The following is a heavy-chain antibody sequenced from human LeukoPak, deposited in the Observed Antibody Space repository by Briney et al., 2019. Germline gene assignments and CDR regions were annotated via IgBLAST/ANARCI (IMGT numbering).Heavy chain of an antibody. D-gene: IGHD5-12*01. CDR3: ARGLSGGGYSGYGYFDY. CDR1: GGSISSSIYY. J-gene: IGHJ4*02. V-gene: IGHV4-39*07. CDR2: VFYNGAT. Sequence: SETLSLTCIVSGGSISSSIYYWAWVRQPPGKGLEWIGTVFYNGATQCSPSLRSRVTISIDTSTNQFSLKLTSVTAADTALHYCARGLSGGGYSGYGYFDYWGQGTLVTVSS.